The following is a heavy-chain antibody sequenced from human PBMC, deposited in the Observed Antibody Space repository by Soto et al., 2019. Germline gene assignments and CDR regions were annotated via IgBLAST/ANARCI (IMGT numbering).Heavy chain of an antibody. D-gene: IGHD6-19*01. CDR3: VKCSSNGCWKNYYDY. Sequence: GGSLRLSCSASGFPFDLYLMNWVRQVPGKELEWVSLINHNSGYAYYTDSVKGRFTISRDNSKNTLFLQMNSLRTEDTAVYYCVKCSSNGCWKNYYDYWGQGTLVTVSS. CDR1: GFPFDLYL. J-gene: IGHJ4*02. V-gene: IGHV3-23*01. CDR2: INHNSGYA.